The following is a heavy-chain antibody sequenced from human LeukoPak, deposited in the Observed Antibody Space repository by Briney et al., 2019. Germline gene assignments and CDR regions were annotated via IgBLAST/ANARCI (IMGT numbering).Heavy chain of an antibody. Sequence: PGGPLRLSCAASGFTFDDYGMNWVRQAPGQGLEGVSYASSSGSTIYYADSVKGRFTISRDNAKNSLYLQMNSLRAEDTAVYYCAELGITMIGGVWGKGTTVTISS. D-gene: IGHD3-10*02. V-gene: IGHV3-48*03. CDR3: AELGITMIGGV. CDR2: ASSSGSTI. J-gene: IGHJ6*04. CDR1: GFTFDDYG.